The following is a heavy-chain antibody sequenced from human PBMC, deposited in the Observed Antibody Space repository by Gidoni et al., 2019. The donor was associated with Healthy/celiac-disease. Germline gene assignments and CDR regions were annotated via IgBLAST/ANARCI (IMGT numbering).Heavy chain of an antibody. D-gene: IGHD3-10*01. Sequence: QVQLQESGPGLVKPSGTLSLTCTVSGGSISSYYWSWIRQPPGKGLEWIGYIYYSGSTNYNPSLKSRVTISVDTSKNQFSLKLSSVTAADTAVYYCARHPRPSLLWFGESPRYYYYGMDVWGQGTTVTVSS. J-gene: IGHJ6*02. CDR1: GGSISSYY. CDR3: ARHPRPSLLWFGESPRYYYYGMDV. CDR2: IYYSGST. V-gene: IGHV4-59*08.